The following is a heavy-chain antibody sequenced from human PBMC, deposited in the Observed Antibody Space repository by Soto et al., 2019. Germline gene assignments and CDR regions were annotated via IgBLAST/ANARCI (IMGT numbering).Heavy chain of an antibody. CDR3: ARAKGVGPQDY. V-gene: IGHV1-69*06. D-gene: IGHD1-26*01. Sequence: QVQLVQSGAGVKKPGSSVKVSCKASGVTFSSYAISWVRQAPGQGLEWMGGIIPIFGTANYAQKFQGRVTITADKSTSTAYIEMSSLRSEDTAVYYCARAKGVGPQDYWGQGTLVTVSS. J-gene: IGHJ4*02. CDR2: IIPIFGTA. CDR1: GVTFSSYA.